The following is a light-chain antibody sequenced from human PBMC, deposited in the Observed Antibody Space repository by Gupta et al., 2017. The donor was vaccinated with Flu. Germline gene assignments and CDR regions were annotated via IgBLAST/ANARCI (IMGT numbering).Light chain of an antibody. J-gene: IGKJ1*01. CDR2: GAS. CDR1: ESVSSN. CDR3: QQYYNWWT. Sequence: EIVMTQSPAALSESPGERATLSCRASESVSSNLAWYQQKPGQAPRLLIYGASTRAAGIPARFSGSGSATEFTLTISRLQSEDFAVYYCQQYYNWWTFGQGTRVEMK. V-gene: IGKV3-15*01.